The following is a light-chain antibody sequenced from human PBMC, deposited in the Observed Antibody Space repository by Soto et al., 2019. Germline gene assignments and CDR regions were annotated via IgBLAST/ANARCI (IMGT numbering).Light chain of an antibody. CDR3: QQNYSAPRST. V-gene: IGKV1-39*01. CDR1: QSISTY. J-gene: IGKJ2*01. CDR2: DAS. Sequence: DIQMTQSPSSLSASVGDRVTITCRASQSISTYVNWYQQKPGKAPKVLIFDASSLQSGVQSRFSGSGSDTDFTLTKSCQQPEDFATYCRQQNYSAPRSTFGQGTKLEIK.